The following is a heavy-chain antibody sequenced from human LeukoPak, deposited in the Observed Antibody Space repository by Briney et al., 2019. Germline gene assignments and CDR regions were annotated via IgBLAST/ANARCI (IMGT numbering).Heavy chain of an antibody. Sequence: SETLSLTCTVSGASLARDMYHWGWVRQSPGKGLEWLGTIYYDGSTFYSPSFKSRVTISINASKNQFSLKLSSVTAADTAVYYCATYMTTDQYLDFWGQGTLVTVSS. V-gene: IGHV4-39*01. CDR3: ATYMTTDQYLDF. D-gene: IGHD4-11*01. CDR1: GASLARDMYH. CDR2: IYYDGST. J-gene: IGHJ4*02.